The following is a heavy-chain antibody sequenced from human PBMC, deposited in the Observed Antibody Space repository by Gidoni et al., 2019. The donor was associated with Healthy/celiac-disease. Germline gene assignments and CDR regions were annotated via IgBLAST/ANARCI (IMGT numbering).Heavy chain of an antibody. Sequence: EVQLLESGGGLVQPGGSLRLSCAASGFTFSRYAMSWVRQAPGKGLEWVSAISGSGGSTYYADSVKGRCTISRDNSKNTLYLQMNSLRAEDTAVYYCAKNPHQAGAFDIWGQGTMVTVSS. J-gene: IGHJ3*02. D-gene: IGHD6-25*01. CDR1: GFTFSRYA. V-gene: IGHV3-23*01. CDR2: ISGSGGST. CDR3: AKNPHQAGAFDI.